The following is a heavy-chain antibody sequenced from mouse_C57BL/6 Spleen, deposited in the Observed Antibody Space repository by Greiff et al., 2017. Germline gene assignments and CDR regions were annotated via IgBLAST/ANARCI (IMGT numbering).Heavy chain of an antibody. V-gene: IGHV1-47*01. CDR1: GYTFTTYP. D-gene: IGHD2-1*01. CDR2: FHPYNDDT. CDR3: GRGGYYGNDYFDY. Sequence: QVQLQQSGAELVKPGASVKMSCKASGYTFTTYPIAWMQQNHGKSLEWIGNFHPYNDDTKYNEKFKGKATLTVGKSSSTVYLELSRLTSDDSAVYYCGRGGYYGNDYFDYWGQGTTLTVSS. J-gene: IGHJ2*01.